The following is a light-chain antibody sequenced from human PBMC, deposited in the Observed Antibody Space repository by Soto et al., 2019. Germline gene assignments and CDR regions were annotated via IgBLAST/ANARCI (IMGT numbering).Light chain of an antibody. CDR3: QQYGSSLRT. CDR2: AAS. V-gene: IGKV3-20*01. Sequence: EIGLTLSPGTLSLSPGERATLSCRASQSVRSSYLAWYQQKPGQAPRLLIYAASSRATGIPDRFSGSGSGTDFTLTISRLEPEDFAVYYCQQYGSSLRTFGQGTKVDIK. CDR1: QSVRSSY. J-gene: IGKJ1*01.